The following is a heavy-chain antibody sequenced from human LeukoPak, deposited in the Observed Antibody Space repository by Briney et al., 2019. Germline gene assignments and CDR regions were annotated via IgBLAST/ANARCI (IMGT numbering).Heavy chain of an antibody. CDR1: GGSISSYY. D-gene: IGHD6-13*01. J-gene: IGHJ3*02. CDR2: IYYSGST. V-gene: IGHV4-59*01. Sequence: SETLSLTCTVSGGSISSYYWSWIRQPPGKGLEWIGYIYYSGSTNYNPSLKSRVTISVDTSKHQFSLKLSSVTAADTAVYYCATGIAAQDAFDIWGQGTMVTVSS. CDR3: ATGIAAQDAFDI.